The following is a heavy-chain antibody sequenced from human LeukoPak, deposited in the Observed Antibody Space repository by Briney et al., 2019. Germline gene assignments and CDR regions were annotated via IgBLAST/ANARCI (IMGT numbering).Heavy chain of an antibody. CDR3: ATYSGYDRIFDH. CDR1: GFTFSTYG. J-gene: IGHJ4*02. CDR2: ISGSSSAI. Sequence: PGGSLRLSCAASGFTFSTYGMNWVCQAPGKGLEWVSYISGSSSAIYYTDSVKGRFTISRDNAEKSVYLQMNGLRAEDTAVYYCATYSGYDRIFDHWGQGTLVTVSS. V-gene: IGHV3-48*01. D-gene: IGHD5-12*01.